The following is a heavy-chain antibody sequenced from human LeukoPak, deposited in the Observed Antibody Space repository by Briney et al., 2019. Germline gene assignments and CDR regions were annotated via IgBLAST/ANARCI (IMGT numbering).Heavy chain of an antibody. CDR1: GGSISSYY. J-gene: IGHJ4*02. Sequence: SETLSLTCTVSGGSISSYYWSWIRQPAGKGLEWIGRIYTSGSTNYNPSLKSRVTMSVDTSKNQFSLKLSSVTAADTAVYYCARVSAPNSGYDLTFDYWGQGALVTVSS. V-gene: IGHV4-4*07. CDR3: ARVSAPNSGYDLTFDY. CDR2: IYTSGST. D-gene: IGHD5-12*01.